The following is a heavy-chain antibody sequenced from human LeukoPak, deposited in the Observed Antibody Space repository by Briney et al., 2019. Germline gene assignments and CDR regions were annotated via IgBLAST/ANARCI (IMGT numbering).Heavy chain of an antibody. CDR1: GFPLSSYA. CDR2: ISYDGSSE. CDR3: ARDKGFSYLSSLDY. Sequence: GGSLRLSCAVSGFPLSSYAMSWVRQAPGKGLEWVAIISYDGSSEYYADSVKGRFTISRDNSKNTLYLQMNSLRAEDTAVYYCARDKGFSYLSSLDYWVQPALVTDSS. V-gene: IGHV3-30*04. D-gene: IGHD2-2*01. J-gene: IGHJ4*02.